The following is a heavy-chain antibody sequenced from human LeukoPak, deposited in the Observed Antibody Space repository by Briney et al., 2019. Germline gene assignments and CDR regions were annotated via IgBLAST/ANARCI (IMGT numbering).Heavy chain of an antibody. J-gene: IGHJ5*02. CDR3: ASSLAAAGTFDP. CDR2: INHSGST. Sequence: SETLSLTCAVYGGSFSGYYWSWIRQPPGKGLEWIGEINHSGSTNYNPSLKSRVTISVDTSKNQFSLKLSSVTAADTAVYYCASSLAAAGTFDPWGQGTLVTVSS. V-gene: IGHV4-34*01. D-gene: IGHD6-13*01. CDR1: GGSFSGYY.